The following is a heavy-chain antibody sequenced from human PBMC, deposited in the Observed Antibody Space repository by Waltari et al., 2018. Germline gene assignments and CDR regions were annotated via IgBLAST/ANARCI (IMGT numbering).Heavy chain of an antibody. CDR3: ARDPLAEDGYNSLDH. V-gene: IGHV3-7*04. D-gene: IGHD5-12*01. CDR1: GFTFSQYW. J-gene: IGHJ4*02. Sequence: EVQLVESGGGLVQPGGSLSLSCAASGFTFSQYWMSWIRQAPGKGLEWLANIKEDGSEKGYVDSVKGRFTISRDNAKNSLYLQVDSLRVEDTAVYYCARDPLAEDGYNSLDHWGQGTLVTVSS. CDR2: IKEDGSEK.